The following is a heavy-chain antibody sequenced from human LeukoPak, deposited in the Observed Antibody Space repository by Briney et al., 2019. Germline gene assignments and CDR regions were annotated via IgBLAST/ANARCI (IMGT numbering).Heavy chain of an antibody. CDR1: EFSFSNFA. V-gene: IGHV3-30*02. J-gene: IGHJ4*02. Sequence: GGSLRLSCAASEFSFSNFAMHWVRQVPGKGLEWVAVIRHDGTKKYYVDSVEGRFTISRDNSKKTLYLQMNSLRDEDTAVYYCAKEERDSTGYCYDYWGQGTLVTVSS. CDR3: AKEERDSTGYCYDY. CDR2: IRHDGTKK. D-gene: IGHD3-22*01.